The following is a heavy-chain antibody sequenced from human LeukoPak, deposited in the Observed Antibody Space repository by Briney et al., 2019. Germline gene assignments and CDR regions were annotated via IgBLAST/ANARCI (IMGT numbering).Heavy chain of an antibody. CDR3: ATLTAAAGSDY. CDR1: GFTFRSYA. CDR2: ISGSGGDT. D-gene: IGHD6-13*01. V-gene: IGHV3-23*01. Sequence: GGTLRLSCVASGFTFRSYAMSWVRLAPGKGLEWVSSISGSGGDTDYGDSVKGRFTISRDNSKNTLYLQMNSLRAEDTAVYYCATLTAAAGSDYWGQGTLVTVSS. J-gene: IGHJ4*02.